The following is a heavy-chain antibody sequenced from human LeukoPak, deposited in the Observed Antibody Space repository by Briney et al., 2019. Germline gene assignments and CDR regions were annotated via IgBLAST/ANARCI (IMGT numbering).Heavy chain of an antibody. CDR1: AFTFSSYG. D-gene: IGHD1/OR15-1a*01. CDR3: AKGRTVTSRDNFDY. J-gene: IGHJ4*02. CDR2: ISYDGSKK. V-gene: IGHV3-30*18. Sequence: GGSLRLSCAASAFTFSSYGMHWVRQAPGKGLEWVAAISYDGSKKYYTDSAKGRFTISRDNSKNTLYLQMNSLRAEDTAVYYCAKGRTVTSRDNFDYWGQGTLVTVSS.